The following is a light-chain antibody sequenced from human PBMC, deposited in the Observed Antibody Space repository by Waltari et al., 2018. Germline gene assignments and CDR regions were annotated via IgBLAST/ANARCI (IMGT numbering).Light chain of an antibody. J-gene: IGKJ4*01. V-gene: IGKV1D-12*01. Sequence: DIQMTQSPSSVSASVGDRVTITCRASQGINSWLAWYQQKPGKAPNLLISAASSLQSGVPSRFSGSGSGTDFTLTISSLQPEDFATYYCLQTNSLPFTFGGGTNVEIK. CDR1: QGINSW. CDR3: LQTNSLPFT. CDR2: AAS.